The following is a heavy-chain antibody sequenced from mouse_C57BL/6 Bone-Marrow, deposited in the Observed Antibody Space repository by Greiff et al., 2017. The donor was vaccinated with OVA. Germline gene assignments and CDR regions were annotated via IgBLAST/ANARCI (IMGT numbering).Heavy chain of an antibody. J-gene: IGHJ2*01. Sequence: QVQLQQPGAELVRPGSSVKLSCKASGYTFTSYWMHWVKQRPIQGLEWIGNIDPSDSYTHYNQKFKDKATLTVDTSSSTAYMQLSSLTSEDSAVSCCASYGAATYFAYWGQGTTLTVSA. D-gene: IGHD1-1*01. CDR2: IDPSDSYT. V-gene: IGHV1-52*01. CDR1: GYTFTSYW. CDR3: ASYGAATYFAY.